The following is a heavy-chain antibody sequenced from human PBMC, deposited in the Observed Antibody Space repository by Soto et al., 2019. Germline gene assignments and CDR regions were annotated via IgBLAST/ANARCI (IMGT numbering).Heavy chain of an antibody. V-gene: IGHV1-2*04. CDR3: ARERGYYGSGSYSYYYYGMDV. CDR2: INPNSGGT. D-gene: IGHD3-10*01. CDR1: GYTFTVYY. Sequence: GASVKVSCKASGYTFTVYYMHCVRQSPVQGRDWMGWINPNSGGTNYAQKFQGWVTMTRDTSISTAYMELSRLRSDDTAVYYCARERGYYGSGSYSYYYYGMDVWGQGTTVTVSS. J-gene: IGHJ6*02.